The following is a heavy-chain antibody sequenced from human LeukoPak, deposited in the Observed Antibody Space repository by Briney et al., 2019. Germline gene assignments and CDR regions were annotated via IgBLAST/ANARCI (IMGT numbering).Heavy chain of an antibody. CDR1: GFTFSSYS. CDR2: ISGSSSTI. D-gene: IGHD3-22*01. CDR3: AKDIVRITMIKGYFDL. Sequence: GGSLRLSCAASGFTFSSYSMNWVRQAPGKGLEWVSYISGSSSTIYYADSVKGRFTISRDNAKNSLYLQMNSLRAEDTALYYCAKDIVRITMIKGYFDLWGRGTLVTVSS. V-gene: IGHV3-48*04. J-gene: IGHJ2*01.